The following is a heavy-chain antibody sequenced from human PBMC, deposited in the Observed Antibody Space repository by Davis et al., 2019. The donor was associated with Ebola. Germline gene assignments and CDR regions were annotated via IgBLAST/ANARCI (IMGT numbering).Heavy chain of an antibody. CDR1: GGSISSSNW. J-gene: IGHJ4*02. CDR3: ARVNIVVVVAATVDHGTFDY. Sequence: PSETLSLTCAVPGGSISSSNWWSWVRQPPGKGLEWIGEIYHSGSTNYNPSLKSRVTISVDKSKNQFSLKLSSVTAADTAVYYCARVNIVVVVAATVDHGTFDYWGQGTLVTVSS. CDR2: IYHSGST. V-gene: IGHV4-4*02. D-gene: IGHD2-15*01.